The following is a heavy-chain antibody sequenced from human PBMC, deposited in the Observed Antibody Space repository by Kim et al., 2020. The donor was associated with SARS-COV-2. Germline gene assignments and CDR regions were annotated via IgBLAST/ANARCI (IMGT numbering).Heavy chain of an antibody. Sequence: GGSLRLSCAASGFTFSSYGMHWVRQAPGKGLEWVAVIWYDGSNKYYAASVKGRFTISRDNSKNTLYLQMNSLRAEDTYVYYWAIDLLVGATSYGIHFWGQETTVTV. V-gene: IGHV3-33*01. J-gene: IGHJ6*02. CDR1: GFTFSSYG. CDR2: IWYDGSNK. CDR3: AIDLLVGATSYGIHF. D-gene: IGHD1-26*01.